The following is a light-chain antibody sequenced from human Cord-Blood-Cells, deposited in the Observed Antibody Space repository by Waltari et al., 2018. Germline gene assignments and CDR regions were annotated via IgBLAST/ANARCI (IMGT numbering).Light chain of an antibody. Sequence: QSALTQPRSVSGSPGKSVTIPCTGTSSDVGGYNYVSWYQQHPGKAPKLMIYDVSKRPSGVPDRFSGSKSGNTASLPISGLQAEGEADYYCCSYAGSYTYVFGTGTKVTVL. CDR3: CSYAGSYTYV. V-gene: IGLV2-11*01. CDR2: DVS. CDR1: SSDVGGYNY. J-gene: IGLJ1*01.